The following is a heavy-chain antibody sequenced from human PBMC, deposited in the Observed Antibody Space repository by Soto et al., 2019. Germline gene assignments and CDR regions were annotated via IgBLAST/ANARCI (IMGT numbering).Heavy chain of an antibody. V-gene: IGHV3-33*01. CDR1: GFTFSSYG. CDR3: ARDSSGYWTINFDY. D-gene: IGHD3-22*01. Sequence: GGSLRLSCAASGFTFSSYGMHWVRQAPGKGLEWVAVIWYDGSNKYYADSVKGRFTISRDNSKNTLYLQMNSLRAEDTAVYYCARDSSGYWTINFDYWGQGTLVTVSS. J-gene: IGHJ4*02. CDR2: IWYDGSNK.